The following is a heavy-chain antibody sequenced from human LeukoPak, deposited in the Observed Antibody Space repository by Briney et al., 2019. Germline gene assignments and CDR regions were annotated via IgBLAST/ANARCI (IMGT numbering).Heavy chain of an antibody. Sequence: SETLSLTCTVSGGSISSYYWSWIRQPPGKGLEWIGYIYYSGSTNYNPSLKSRVTISVDTSKNQFSLKLSSVTAADTAVYYCARDRTGGDSYFDYWGQGTLVTVSS. J-gene: IGHJ4*02. D-gene: IGHD1-1*01. CDR2: IYYSGST. V-gene: IGHV4-59*12. CDR3: ARDRTGGDSYFDY. CDR1: GGSISSYY.